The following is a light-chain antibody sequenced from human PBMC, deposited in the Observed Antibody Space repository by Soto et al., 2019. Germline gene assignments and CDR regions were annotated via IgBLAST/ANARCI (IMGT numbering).Light chain of an antibody. CDR3: QQYGSSPPYT. CDR1: QSVSNNY. Sequence: EVVLTPSPGTLSLSPGERATLSCRASQSVSNNYFAWYQQKPGQAPRLLIFGSSDRATGIPDRFSGSGSGTDFTLTISRLEPEDFAVYYCQQYGSSPPYTFGQGTKLEIK. V-gene: IGKV3-20*01. CDR2: GSS. J-gene: IGKJ2*01.